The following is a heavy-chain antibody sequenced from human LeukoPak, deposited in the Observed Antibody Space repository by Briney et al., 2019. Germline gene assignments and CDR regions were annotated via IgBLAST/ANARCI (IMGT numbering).Heavy chain of an antibody. V-gene: IGHV3-13*01. J-gene: IGHJ3*02. CDR3: AGYSRSSNAFDI. Sequence: GGSLRLSCAASGFTFSSYDMHWVRQATGKGLEWVSAIGTAGDTYYPGSVKGRFTISRENAKNSLYLQMNSLRAGDTAVYYCAGYSRSSNAFDIWGQGTMVTVSS. CDR2: IGTAGDT. D-gene: IGHD6-13*01. CDR1: GFTFSSYD.